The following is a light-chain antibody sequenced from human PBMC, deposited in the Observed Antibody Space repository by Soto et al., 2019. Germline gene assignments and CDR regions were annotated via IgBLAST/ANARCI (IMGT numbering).Light chain of an antibody. V-gene: IGKV1-9*01. CDR3: QQYNNWPRT. J-gene: IGKJ1*01. CDR1: QGISSY. CDR2: AAS. Sequence: DIQLTQSPSFLSASVGDRVTITCRASQGISSYLAWYQQKPGKAPNLLIYAASTLQSGVPSRFSGSGSVTEFTLTISSLQSEDFAVYYCQQYNNWPRTFGQGTKVEIK.